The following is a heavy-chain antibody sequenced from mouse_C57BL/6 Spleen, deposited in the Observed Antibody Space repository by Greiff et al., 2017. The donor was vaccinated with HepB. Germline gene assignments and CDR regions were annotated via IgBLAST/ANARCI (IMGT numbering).Heavy chain of an antibody. CDR3: ARRGYDGYYGFAY. CDR2: INPSTGGT. D-gene: IGHD2-3*01. V-gene: IGHV1-42*01. CDR1: GYSFTGYY. J-gene: IGHJ3*01. Sequence: EVQLQQSGPELVKPVASVKISCKASGYSFTGYYMNWVKQSPEKSLEWIGEINPSTGGTTYNQKFKAKATLTVDKSSSTAYMQLKSLTSEDSAVYYCARRGYDGYYGFAYWGQGTLVTVSA.